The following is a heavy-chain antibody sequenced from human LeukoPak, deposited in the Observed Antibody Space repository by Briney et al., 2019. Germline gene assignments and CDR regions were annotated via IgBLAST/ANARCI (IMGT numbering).Heavy chain of an antibody. CDR2: INNSGGRT. V-gene: IGHV3-23*01. CDR3: AKDRAEYSSGSLDC. Sequence: GGSLRLSCAASGFTFRNYGMSWVRQAPGKGLEWVSGINNSGGRTYYADSVKGRFTISRDNSKNSLSLQMNSLRAEDTAVYYCAKDRAEYSSGSLDCWGQGTLVTVSS. D-gene: IGHD6-19*01. CDR1: GFTFRNYG. J-gene: IGHJ4*02.